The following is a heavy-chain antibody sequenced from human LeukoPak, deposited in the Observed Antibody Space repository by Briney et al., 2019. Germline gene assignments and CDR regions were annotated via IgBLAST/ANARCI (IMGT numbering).Heavy chain of an antibody. J-gene: IGHJ4*02. V-gene: IGHV3-48*01. Sequence: GGSLRLSCSASGFTFTAYTMNWVRQAPGKGPEWVSYIDYGGSVTHYADSVKGRFTISRDNAENSLYLQMNSLRVEDTSVYYCTRDLEYWSQGVQVTVPS. CDR2: IDYGGSVT. CDR3: TRDLEY. CDR1: GFTFTAYT.